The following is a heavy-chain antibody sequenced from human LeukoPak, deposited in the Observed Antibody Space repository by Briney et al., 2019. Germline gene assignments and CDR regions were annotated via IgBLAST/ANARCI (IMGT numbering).Heavy chain of an antibody. D-gene: IGHD3-22*01. CDR2: IYYSGST. J-gene: IGHJ4*02. Sequence: SETLSLTCTVSGGSISSYYWSWIRQPPRKGLEWIGYIYYSGSTNYNPSLKSRVTISVDTSKNQFSLKLSSVTAADTAVYYCARGRYDSSGYYTTVDYWGQGTLVTVSS. V-gene: IGHV4-59*01. CDR1: GGSISSYY. CDR3: ARGRYDSSGYYTTVDY.